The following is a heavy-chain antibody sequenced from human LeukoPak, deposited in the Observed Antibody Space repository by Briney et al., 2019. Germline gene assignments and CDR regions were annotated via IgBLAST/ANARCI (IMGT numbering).Heavy chain of an antibody. D-gene: IGHD6-13*01. Sequence: SETLSLTCAVYVGSFSGYYWSWIRQPPGKGLEWIGEINHSGSTNYNPSLKSRVTISVDTSKNQFSLKLSSVTAADTAVYYCARAHRGVSKAGTKTIEQRAFDIWGQGTMVTVSS. V-gene: IGHV4-34*01. CDR3: ARAHRGVSKAGTKTIEQRAFDI. CDR1: VGSFSGYY. J-gene: IGHJ3*02. CDR2: INHSGST.